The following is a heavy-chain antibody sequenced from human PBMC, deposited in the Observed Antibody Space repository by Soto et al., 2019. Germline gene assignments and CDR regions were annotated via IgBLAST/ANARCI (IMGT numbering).Heavy chain of an antibody. CDR2: IRGNGDTT. Sequence: PGGSLRLSCAASGFTFSSYAMTWVRQTPVKGLEWVSVIRGNGDTTYYADSVKGRFTISRDNSKNTQYLQMNSLRAEDTAVYFCAKQQGPGTPYYYAMDVWGQGTTDTVSS. CDR1: GFTFSSYA. CDR3: AKQQGPGTPYYYAMDV. J-gene: IGHJ6*02. D-gene: IGHD2-15*01. V-gene: IGHV3-23*01.